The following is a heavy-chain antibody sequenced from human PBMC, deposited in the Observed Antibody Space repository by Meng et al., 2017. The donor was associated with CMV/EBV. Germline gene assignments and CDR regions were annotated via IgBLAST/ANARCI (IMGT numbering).Heavy chain of an antibody. Sequence: GGSLRPSCAASGFTFSSYAMSWVRPAPGKGLEWVSAISGSGGSTYYADSVKGRFTISRDNSKNTLYLQMNSLRAEDTAVYYCAKETRVHYDSSAPGYWGQGTLVTVSS. V-gene: IGHV3-23*01. CDR1: GFTFSSYA. CDR3: AKETRVHYDSSAPGY. D-gene: IGHD3-22*01. J-gene: IGHJ4*02. CDR2: ISGSGGST.